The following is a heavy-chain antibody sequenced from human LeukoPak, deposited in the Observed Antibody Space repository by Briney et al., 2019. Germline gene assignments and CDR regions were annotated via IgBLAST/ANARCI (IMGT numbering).Heavy chain of an antibody. CDR3: TSRSSRVCSITNCQPFNY. CDR1: VFSFDNYA. D-gene: IGHD2-2*01. V-gene: IGHV3-9*01. J-gene: IGHJ4*02. Sequence: GGSLRLSCAASVFSFDNYAMHWVRQAPGKGLEWVSGISWDSGSKDYADSVKGRFTISRDNAKNSLYLQMNSLRAEDTALYYCTSRSSRVCSITNCQPFNYWGQGTLVTVSS. CDR2: ISWDSGSK.